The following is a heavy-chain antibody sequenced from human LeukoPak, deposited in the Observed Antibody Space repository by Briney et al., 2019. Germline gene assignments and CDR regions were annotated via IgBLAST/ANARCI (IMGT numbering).Heavy chain of an antibody. V-gene: IGHV4-59*08. J-gene: IGHJ6*02. CDR1: GGSISNKY. D-gene: IGHD5-12*01. CDR2: IYYTGST. CDR3: ARSAVIVATNPYYYYGMDV. Sequence: PSETLSLTCSISGGSISNKYWSWIRQPPGKGLEWIGYIYYTGSTSYNPSLKSRVTISLDKSKNQFSLKLTSVTAADTAVYYCARSAVIVATNPYYYYGMDVWGQGTTVTVSS.